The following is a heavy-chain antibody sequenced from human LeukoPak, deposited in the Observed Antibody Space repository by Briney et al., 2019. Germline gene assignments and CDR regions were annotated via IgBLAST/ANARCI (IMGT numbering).Heavy chain of an antibody. CDR1: GGTFSSFA. CDR2: IIPIFGTA. J-gene: IGHJ3*02. V-gene: IGHV1-69*05. CDR3: VGTHSSPTQNDAFDI. Sequence: GASVKVSCKASGGTFSSFAISWVRQAPGQGLEWMGGIIPIFGTANYAQKFQGRVTITTDESTSTAYMELSSLRSEDTAVYYCVGTHSSPTQNDAFDIWGQGTMVTVSS. D-gene: IGHD6-13*01.